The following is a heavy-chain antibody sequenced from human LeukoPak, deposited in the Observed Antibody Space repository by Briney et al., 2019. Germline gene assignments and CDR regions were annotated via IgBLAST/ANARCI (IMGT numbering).Heavy chain of an antibody. CDR2: ISYDGSNK. Sequence: PGGSLRLSCAASGFTFSSYTMNWVRQAPGKGLGWVALISYDGSNKFYADSVKGRFSIFSDKSKNTLYLQMNSLRAEDTAVYYCARALPTVDRYWYFDLWGRGTLVTVSS. CDR1: GFTFSSYT. V-gene: IGHV3-30-3*01. J-gene: IGHJ2*01. D-gene: IGHD4-17*01. CDR3: ARALPTVDRYWYFDL.